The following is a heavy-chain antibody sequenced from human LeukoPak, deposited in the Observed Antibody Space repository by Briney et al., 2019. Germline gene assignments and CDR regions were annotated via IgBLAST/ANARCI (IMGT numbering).Heavy chain of an antibody. V-gene: IGHV3-48*02. Sequence: GGSLRLSCAPSGFTFSSYSMNWVRQAPGKRLEWISYISGTSGIIYYTPSVKGRFTISRDNGKYSLYLQMNSLRDDDTAVYFCARGTWDGDRTFDIWGQGAMVTVSS. CDR3: ARGTWDGDRTFDI. D-gene: IGHD5-24*01. CDR2: ISGTSGII. J-gene: IGHJ3*02. CDR1: GFTFSSYS.